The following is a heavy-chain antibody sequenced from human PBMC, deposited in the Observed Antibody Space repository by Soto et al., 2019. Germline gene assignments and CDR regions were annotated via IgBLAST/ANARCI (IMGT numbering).Heavy chain of an antibody. D-gene: IGHD6-13*01. CDR2: ISYDGSNK. J-gene: IGHJ6*03. Sequence: GGSLRLSCAASGFTFSSYGMHWVRQAPGKGLEWVAVISYDGSNKYYADSVKGRFTISRDNSKNTLYLQMNSLRAEDTAVYYCAKAPAAGYYYYYYMDVWGKGTTVTVSS. CDR3: AKAPAAGYYYYYYMDV. V-gene: IGHV3-30*18. CDR1: GFTFSSYG.